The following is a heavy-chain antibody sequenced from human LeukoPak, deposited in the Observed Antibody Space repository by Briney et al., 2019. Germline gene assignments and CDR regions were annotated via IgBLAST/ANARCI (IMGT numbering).Heavy chain of an antibody. Sequence: GGSLRLSCAASGFTFSDYYMSWIRQAPGKGLEWVSYISSSSSYTNYADSVEGRFTISRDNAKNSLYLQMNSLRAEDTAVYYCARDGDPYYDILTGYSEKYYFDYWGQGTLVTVSS. V-gene: IGHV3-11*06. D-gene: IGHD3-9*01. CDR2: ISSSSSYT. J-gene: IGHJ4*02. CDR1: GFTFSDYY. CDR3: ARDGDPYYDILTGYSEKYYFDY.